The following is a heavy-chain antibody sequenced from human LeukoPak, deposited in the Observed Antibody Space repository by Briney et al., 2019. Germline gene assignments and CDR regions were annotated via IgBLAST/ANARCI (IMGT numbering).Heavy chain of an antibody. Sequence: GGSLRLSCVASGFTFSSYAMSWVRQAPGKGLEWVPLISTSSRTHYADSMKGRFTISRDNSRNTLYLQINSLRAEDTAVYYCAKDLDSTGSWPPEYLQHWGQGSLVTVSS. V-gene: IGHV3-23*01. J-gene: IGHJ1*01. D-gene: IGHD3-22*01. CDR2: ISTSSRT. CDR1: GFTFSSYA. CDR3: AKDLDSTGSWPPEYLQH.